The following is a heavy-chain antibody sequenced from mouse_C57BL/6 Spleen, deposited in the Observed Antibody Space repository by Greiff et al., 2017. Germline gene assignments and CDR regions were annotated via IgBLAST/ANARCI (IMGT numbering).Heavy chain of an antibody. Sequence: VKLQQPGAELVMPGASVKLSCKASGYTFTSYWMHWVKQRPGQGLEWIGEIDPSDSYTNYNQKFKGKSTLTVDKSSSTAYMQLSSLTSEDSAVYYCARGQPRLGAWFAYWGQGTLVTVSA. CDR2: IDPSDSYT. CDR3: ARGQPRLGAWFAY. D-gene: IGHD3-2*02. J-gene: IGHJ3*01. V-gene: IGHV1-69*01. CDR1: GYTFTSYW.